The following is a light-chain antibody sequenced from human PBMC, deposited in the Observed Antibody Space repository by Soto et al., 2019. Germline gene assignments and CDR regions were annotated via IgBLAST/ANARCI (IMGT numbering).Light chain of an antibody. CDR3: QQYNNWPPLT. Sequence: ESVLTQSPGTLSLSPGERVTLSCRASQSVSSNLAWYQQKPGQPPRLLIYGASARATGIPARFSGSGSGTEFTLTISSLQSEDFAVYYCQQYNNWPPLTFGQGTRLEIK. V-gene: IGKV3-15*01. CDR2: GAS. CDR1: QSVSSN. J-gene: IGKJ5*01.